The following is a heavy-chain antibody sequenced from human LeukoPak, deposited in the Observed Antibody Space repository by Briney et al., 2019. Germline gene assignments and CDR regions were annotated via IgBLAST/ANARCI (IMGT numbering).Heavy chain of an antibody. J-gene: IGHJ5*02. CDR1: GYTFTSYG. Sequence: ASVKVSCKASGYTFTSYGISWMRQAPGQGLEWMGWISAYNGNTNYAQKLQGRVTMTTDTSTSTAYMELRSLRSEDTAVYYCARSEDYGSGSYYNWFDPWGQGILVTVSS. V-gene: IGHV1-18*01. D-gene: IGHD3-10*01. CDR3: ARSEDYGSGSYYNWFDP. CDR2: ISAYNGNT.